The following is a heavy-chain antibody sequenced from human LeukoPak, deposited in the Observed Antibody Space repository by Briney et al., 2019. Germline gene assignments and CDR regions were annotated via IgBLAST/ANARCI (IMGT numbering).Heavy chain of an antibody. CDR2: IIPIFGIA. CDR3: ARDTDSSGFDY. Sequence: SVKVSCKASGGTFSSYAIGWVRQAPGQGLEWMGRIIPIFGIANYAQKVQGRVTITADKSTSTAYMELSSLRSEDTAVYYCARDTDSSGFDYWGQGTLVTVSS. V-gene: IGHV1-69*04. J-gene: IGHJ4*02. D-gene: IGHD3-22*01. CDR1: GGTFSSYA.